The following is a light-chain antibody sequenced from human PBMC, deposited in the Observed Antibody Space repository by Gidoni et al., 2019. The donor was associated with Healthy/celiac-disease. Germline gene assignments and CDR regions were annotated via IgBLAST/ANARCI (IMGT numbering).Light chain of an antibody. CDR2: DVS. CDR3: SSYTSSSTLV. V-gene: IGLV2-14*03. CDR1: SSDVGGYNY. Sequence: QSALTQPASVSGSSGQSITISCTGTSSDVGGYNYVSWYQQHPGKAPKLMIYDVSNRPSGVSNRFSGSQSGNTASLTISGLQAEDEADYYCSSYTSSSTLVFGGGTKLTVL. J-gene: IGLJ2*01.